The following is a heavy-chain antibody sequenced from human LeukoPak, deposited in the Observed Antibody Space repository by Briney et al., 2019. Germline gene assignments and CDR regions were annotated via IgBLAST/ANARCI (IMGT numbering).Heavy chain of an antibody. J-gene: IGHJ6*03. CDR1: GYTFTSYG. CDR3: ARGPIIDIAIVPAAVEYYYMDV. Sequence: ASVKVSCKASGYTFTSYGITWVRQAPGQGLEWMGWISAYNGNTKYAQKLQGRVTMTTDTSTSTAYMELRSLRSDDTAAYYCARGPIIDIAIVPAAVEYYYMDVWGKGTTVTVSS. CDR2: ISAYNGNT. D-gene: IGHD2-2*01. V-gene: IGHV1-18*01.